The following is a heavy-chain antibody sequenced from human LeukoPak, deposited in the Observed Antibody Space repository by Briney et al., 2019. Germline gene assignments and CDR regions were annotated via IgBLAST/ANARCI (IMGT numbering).Heavy chain of an antibody. D-gene: IGHD3-22*01. J-gene: IGHJ4*02. V-gene: IGHV3-23*01. Sequence: GGSLRLSCAASGFTFRSYAMSWVRQAPGKGLEWVSAISGSGGSTYYADSVKGRFTISRDNSKNTLYLQMNSLRAEDTAVYYCAKTHPITMIVVVITPFDYWGQGTLVTVSS. CDR3: AKTHPITMIVVVITPFDY. CDR2: ISGSGGST. CDR1: GFTFRSYA.